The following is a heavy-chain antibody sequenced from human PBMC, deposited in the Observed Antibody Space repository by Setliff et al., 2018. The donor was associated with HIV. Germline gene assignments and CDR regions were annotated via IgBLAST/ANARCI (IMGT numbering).Heavy chain of an antibody. CDR3: GRYNFWSGYTYYMDV. J-gene: IGHJ6*03. CDR2: MNPNSGNT. CDR1: GYSFTTFD. Sequence: ASVKVSCKASGYSFTTFDVNWVRQATGQGLEWMGWMNPNSGNTGYAQNFQGRVTITTDKSTSTAYKELSSLRSDDTAVYYCGRYNFWSGYTYYMDVWGKGTTVTVSS. D-gene: IGHD3-3*01. V-gene: IGHV1-8*01.